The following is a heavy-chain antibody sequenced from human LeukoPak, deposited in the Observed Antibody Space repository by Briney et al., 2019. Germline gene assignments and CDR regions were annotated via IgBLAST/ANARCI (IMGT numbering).Heavy chain of an antibody. Sequence: SETLSLTCTVSGGSISSTSYYWGWIRQPPGKGLKWIGSIYYSGHTFYNPSLRSRVTISVDMPKNQFSLNLNSVTAADTAVYYCARRRKDLNWFDPWGQGTLVTVSS. CDR1: GGSISSTSYY. V-gene: IGHV4-39*01. J-gene: IGHJ5*02. CDR3: ARRRKDLNWFDP. CDR2: IYYSGHT.